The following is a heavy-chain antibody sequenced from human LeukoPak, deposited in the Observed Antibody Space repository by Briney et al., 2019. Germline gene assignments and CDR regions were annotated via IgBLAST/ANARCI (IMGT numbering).Heavy chain of an antibody. Sequence: SQTLSLTCTVSGGSVSSSSYYWGWIRQPPGKGLEWIGSIYYSGSTYYNPSLKSRVTISVDTSKNQFSLKLSSVTAADTAVYYCARGYSYGLLGWFDPWGQGTLVTVSS. V-gene: IGHV4-39*07. J-gene: IGHJ5*02. CDR2: IYYSGST. CDR1: GGSVSSSSYY. CDR3: ARGYSYGLLGWFDP. D-gene: IGHD5-18*01.